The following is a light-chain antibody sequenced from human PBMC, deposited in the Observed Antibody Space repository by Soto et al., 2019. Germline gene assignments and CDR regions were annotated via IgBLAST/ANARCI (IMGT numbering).Light chain of an antibody. CDR1: SSNIGAGYD. V-gene: IGLV1-40*01. CDR2: GNS. CDR3: QSHDSSLRGAV. Sequence: QSVLTQPPSVSGAPGQRVTISCYGSSSNIGAGYDVHWYQQLPGTAPKLVIYGNSNRPSGVPDRFSGSKSGTSASLAITGLQAEDEADYYCQSHDSSLRGAVFGGGTQLTVL. J-gene: IGLJ7*01.